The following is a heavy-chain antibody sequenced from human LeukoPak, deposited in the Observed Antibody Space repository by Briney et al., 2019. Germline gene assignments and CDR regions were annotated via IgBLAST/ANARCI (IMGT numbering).Heavy chain of an antibody. V-gene: IGHV1-8*01. J-gene: IGHJ4*02. Sequence: VASVKVSCKASGYTFTSYDINWVRQATGQGLEWMGWMNPNSGNTGYAQKFQGRVTMTRNNSISTAYMELSSLRSEDTALYYCARSTYDSSGYRLDSWGQGTLVTVSS. CDR1: GYTFTSYD. CDR3: ARSTYDSSGYRLDS. D-gene: IGHD3-22*01. CDR2: MNPNSGNT.